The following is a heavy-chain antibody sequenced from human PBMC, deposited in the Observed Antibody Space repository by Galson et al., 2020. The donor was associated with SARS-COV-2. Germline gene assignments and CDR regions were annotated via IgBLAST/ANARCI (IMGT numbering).Heavy chain of an antibody. D-gene: IGHD2-2*01. CDR2: VYYSEYAYYSGST. V-gene: IGHV4-59*08. Sequence: SETLSLTCTVSGDSVTNYYSWTWIRQPPGKGLEWIGYVYYSEYAYYSGSTNYNPSLKSRVTMSVDTSKNQFSLKLSSVTAADTAVYYCARHLPRTRTFDYWGQGTLVTVSS. CDR3: ARHLPRTRTFDY. CDR1: GDSVTNYY. J-gene: IGHJ4*02.